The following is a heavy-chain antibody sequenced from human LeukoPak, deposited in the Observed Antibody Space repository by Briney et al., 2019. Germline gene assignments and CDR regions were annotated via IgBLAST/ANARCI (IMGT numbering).Heavy chain of an antibody. CDR1: GYTFTSYD. Sequence: ASVKVSCKASGYTFTSYDINWVRQATGQGLEWMGWMNPNSGNTGYAQKFQGRVTMTRNTSISTAYMELSSLRSEDTAVYYCARRGYDYVWGSYRPFDYWGQGTLVTVSS. CDR3: ARRGYDYVWGSYRPFDY. CDR2: MNPNSGNT. D-gene: IGHD3-16*02. V-gene: IGHV1-8*01. J-gene: IGHJ4*02.